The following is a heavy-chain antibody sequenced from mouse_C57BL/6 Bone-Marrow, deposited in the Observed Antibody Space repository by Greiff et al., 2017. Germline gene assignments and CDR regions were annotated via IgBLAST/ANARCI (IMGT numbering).Heavy chain of an antibody. CDR3: AREDPFAY. J-gene: IGHJ3*01. CDR2: ISDGGSYT. Sequence: EVHLVESGGGLVQPGGSLKLSCAASGFTFSSYAMSWVRQTPEKRLEWVATISDGGSYTYYPDNVKGRFTISRDNAKNNLYLQMSHLKSEDTAMYYCAREDPFAYWGQGTLVTVSA. V-gene: IGHV5-4*01. CDR1: GFTFSSYA.